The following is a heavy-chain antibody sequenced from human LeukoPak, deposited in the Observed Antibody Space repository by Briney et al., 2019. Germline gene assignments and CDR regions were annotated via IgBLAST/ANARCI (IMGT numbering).Heavy chain of an antibody. CDR1: GFTFRSYP. Sequence: GGSLRLSCVASGFTFRSYPMTWVRQVPGKGLEWVASLTGSGQTTQYADFVRGRFTISRDNAKNSLYLQMNSLRAEDTAVYYCARQIAVAEKALDYWGQGTLVTVSS. V-gene: IGHV3-48*04. D-gene: IGHD6-19*01. CDR3: ARQIAVAEKALDY. CDR2: LTGSGQTT. J-gene: IGHJ4*02.